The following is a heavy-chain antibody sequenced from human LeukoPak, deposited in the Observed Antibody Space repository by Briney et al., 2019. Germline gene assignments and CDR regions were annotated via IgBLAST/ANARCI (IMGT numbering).Heavy chain of an antibody. J-gene: IGHJ4*02. CDR2: ISCSGTTI. V-gene: IGHV3-48*03. CDR1: GFTLSSYE. Sequence: PGGSLRLSCAASGFTLSSYEMIWLRQAPGKGLEWVSYISCSGTTIYYADSVKGRLTISRDHAKNSLYLQHNSVRADDTAVYYCAREYDSSAYYDSCGGQGTLVSVSS. D-gene: IGHD3-22*01. CDR3: AREYDSSAYYDSC.